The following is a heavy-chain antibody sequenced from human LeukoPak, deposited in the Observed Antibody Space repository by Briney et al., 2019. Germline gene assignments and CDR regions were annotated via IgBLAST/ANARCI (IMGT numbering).Heavy chain of an antibody. D-gene: IGHD6-19*01. J-gene: IGHJ3*02. CDR1: GFSFTSYA. Sequence: GGSLRLSCAPSGFSFTSYAMSWVRQAPGKGLDWISGISGSGTTIYYADSAKGRFTISRDNSKNTLYLQMNSLRAEDTAVYYCAKEINHQWLVPLDAFDIWGQGTMVTVSS. CDR3: AKEINHQWLVPLDAFDI. CDR2: ISGSGTTI. V-gene: IGHV3-23*01.